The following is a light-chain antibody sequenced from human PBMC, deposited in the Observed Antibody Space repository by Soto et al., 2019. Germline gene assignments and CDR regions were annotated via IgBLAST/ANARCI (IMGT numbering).Light chain of an antibody. Sequence: QSVLTQPRSVSGSPGQSVTSSCTGTSSDVGGYNYVSWYQQHPGKAPKLMIYDVSKRPSGVPDRFSGSKSGNTASLTISGLQAEDEADYYCCSYAGSYVFGTGTKDTVL. CDR2: DVS. CDR3: CSYAGSYV. J-gene: IGLJ1*01. V-gene: IGLV2-11*01. CDR1: SSDVGGYNY.